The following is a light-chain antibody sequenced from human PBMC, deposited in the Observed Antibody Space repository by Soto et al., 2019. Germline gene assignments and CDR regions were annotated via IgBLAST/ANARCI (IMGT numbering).Light chain of an antibody. J-gene: IGKJ2*01. Sequence: DIQMTQSPSSLSASVGDRVTITCRASQSISSYLNWYQQKPGKAPKLLIYAASSLQSGVPSRFSGSGSGTEFTLTISSLQPEDFATYYWQQSYISYTFGQGTKLEIK. CDR1: QSISSY. V-gene: IGKV1-39*01. CDR2: AAS. CDR3: QQSYISYT.